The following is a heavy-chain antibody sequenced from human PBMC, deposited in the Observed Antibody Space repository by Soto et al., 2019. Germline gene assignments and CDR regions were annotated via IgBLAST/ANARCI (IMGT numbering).Heavy chain of an antibody. V-gene: IGHV1-18*01. D-gene: IGHD2-15*01. CDR2: ISAYNGNT. CDR3: ARYHRKGGLVVVAANV. CDR1: GYTFTSYG. Sequence: ASVKVSCKASGYTFTSYGISWVRQAPGQGLEWMGWISAYNGNTNYAQKLQGRVTMTTDTSTSTAYMELRSLRSDDTAVYYCARYHRKGGLVVVAANVWGQGTMVTVS. J-gene: IGHJ3*01.